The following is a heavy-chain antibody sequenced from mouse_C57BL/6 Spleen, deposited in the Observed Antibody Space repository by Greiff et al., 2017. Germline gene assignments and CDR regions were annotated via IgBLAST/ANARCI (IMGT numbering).Heavy chain of an antibody. Sequence: QLVESGPELVKPGASVKISCKASGYSFTDYNMNWVKQSNGKSLEWIGVINPNYGTTSYNQKFKGKATLTVDQSSSTAYMQLNSLTSEDSAVYYCAREGIYYDYGYFDVWGTGTTVTVSS. CDR2: INPNYGTT. V-gene: IGHV1-39*01. J-gene: IGHJ1*03. CDR1: GYSFTDYN. CDR3: AREGIYYDYGYFDV. D-gene: IGHD2-4*01.